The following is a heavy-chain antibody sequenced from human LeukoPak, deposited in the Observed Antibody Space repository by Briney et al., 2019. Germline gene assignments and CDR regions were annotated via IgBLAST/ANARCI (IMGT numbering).Heavy chain of an antibody. J-gene: IGHJ4*02. Sequence: GSSVKVSCKASGGTFSSCAISWVRQAPGQGLEWMGIINPSGGSTSYAQKFQGRVTMTRDMSTSTVYMELSSLRSEDTAVYYCAREGDCSSTSCPFDYWGQGTLVTVSS. CDR1: GGTFSSCA. CDR3: AREGDCSSTSCPFDY. D-gene: IGHD2-2*01. V-gene: IGHV1-46*01. CDR2: INPSGGST.